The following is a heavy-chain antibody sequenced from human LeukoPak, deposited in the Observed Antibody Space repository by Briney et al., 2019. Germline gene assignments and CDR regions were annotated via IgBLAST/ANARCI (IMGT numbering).Heavy chain of an antibody. D-gene: IGHD2-15*01. V-gene: IGHV1-8*01. J-gene: IGHJ6*02. CDR1: GYTFTSYD. Sequence: GASVKVSCKASGYTFTSYDINWVRQATGQGLEWMGWMNPNSGNTGYAQKFQGRVTMTRNTSISTAYMELSSRRSEDTAVYYCAKPLVVAATDYYYGMDVWGQGTTVTVSS. CDR2: MNPNSGNT. CDR3: AKPLVVAATDYYYGMDV.